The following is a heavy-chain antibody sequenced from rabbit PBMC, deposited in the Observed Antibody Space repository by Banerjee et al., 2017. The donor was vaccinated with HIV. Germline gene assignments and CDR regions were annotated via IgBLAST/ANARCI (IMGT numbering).Heavy chain of an antibody. V-gene: IGHV1S45*01. CDR3: ARAGADNTYYNL. CDR2: INNGDAST. Sequence: QQQLEESGGDLVKPEGSLTLTCTASGFSFSNKYVMCWVRQAPGRGLEWIACINNGDASTYYASWVNGRFTISKTSSTTVTLQMTSLTAADTATYFCARAGADNTYYNLWGPGTLVTVS. CDR1: GFSFSNKYV. D-gene: IGHD8-1*01. J-gene: IGHJ4*01.